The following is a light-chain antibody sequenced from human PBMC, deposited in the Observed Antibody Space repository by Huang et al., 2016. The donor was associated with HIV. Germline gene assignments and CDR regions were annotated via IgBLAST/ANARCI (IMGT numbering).Light chain of an antibody. Sequence: DIQLTQSPSSVSASVGDRVTITCRASQGSGTWLAWYQQKPGKAPKLLIYSTSSLQSGVPARFSGSGSGADFTLTISSLQPEDCATYYCQQANSFPYTFGQGTKLEIK. J-gene: IGKJ2*01. CDR1: QGSGTW. V-gene: IGKV1-12*01. CDR2: STS. CDR3: QQANSFPYT.